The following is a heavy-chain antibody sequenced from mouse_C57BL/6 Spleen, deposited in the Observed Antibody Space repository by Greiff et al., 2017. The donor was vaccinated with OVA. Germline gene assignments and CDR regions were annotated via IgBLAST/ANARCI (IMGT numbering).Heavy chain of an antibody. V-gene: IGHV1-15*01. CDR2: IDPETGGT. CDR1: GYTFTDYE. D-gene: IGHD1-1*01. J-gene: IGHJ2*01. CDR3: TLKVYYYGSSYLYFDY. Sequence: QVQLKQSGAELVRPGASVTLSCKASGYTFTDYEMHWVKQTPVHGLEWIGAIDPETGGTAYNQKFKGKAILTADKSSSTAYMELRSLTSEDSSVYYCTLKVYYYGSSYLYFDYWGQGTTLTVSS.